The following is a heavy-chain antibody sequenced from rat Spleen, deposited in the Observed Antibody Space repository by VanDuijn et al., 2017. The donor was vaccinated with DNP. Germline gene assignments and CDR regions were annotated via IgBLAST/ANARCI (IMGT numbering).Heavy chain of an antibody. CDR1: GFTFSNYY. J-gene: IGHJ2*01. CDR3: AGRPPATRGPFDY. V-gene: IGHV5-25*01. Sequence: EVQLVESGGGLVQPGRSLKLSCAASGFTFSNYYMAWVRQAPKKGLEWVATISTSGSRAYYPDSVKGRLTISRDDAKSSLYLQMNSLKSEDTATYYGAGRPPATRGPFDYWGQGVMVSVSS. D-gene: IGHD1-4*01. CDR2: ISTSGSRA.